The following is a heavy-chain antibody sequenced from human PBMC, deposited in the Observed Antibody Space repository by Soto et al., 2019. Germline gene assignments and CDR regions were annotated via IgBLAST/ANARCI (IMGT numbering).Heavy chain of an antibody. CDR3: ARLGVPIAAAGLPNYYYYGMDV. D-gene: IGHD6-13*01. CDR2: IDPSDSYT. V-gene: IGHV5-10-1*01. CDR1: GYSFTSYW. Sequence: GESLKISCKGSGYSFTSYWISWVRQMPGKGLEWMGRIDPSDSYTNYSPSFQGHVTISADKSISTAYLQWSSLKASDTAMYYCARLGVPIAAAGLPNYYYYGMDVWGQGTTVTVSS. J-gene: IGHJ6*02.